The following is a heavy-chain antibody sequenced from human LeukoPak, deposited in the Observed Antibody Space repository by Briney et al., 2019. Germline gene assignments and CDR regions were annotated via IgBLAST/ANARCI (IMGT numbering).Heavy chain of an antibody. CDR2: IKSDGSST. CDR1: GFTFSNYW. Sequence: GGSLRLSCAASGFTFSNYWMHWVRQAPGKGLVWVSRIKSDGSSTRYADSVKGRFTISRDNAKNTLYLQMNSLRAEDTAVYYCARTVVTDTPFDYWGQGTLVTVSS. D-gene: IGHD4-23*01. CDR3: ARTVVTDTPFDY. V-gene: IGHV3-74*01. J-gene: IGHJ4*02.